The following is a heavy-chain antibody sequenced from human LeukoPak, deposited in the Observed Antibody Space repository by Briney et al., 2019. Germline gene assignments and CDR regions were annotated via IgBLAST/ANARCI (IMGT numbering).Heavy chain of an antibody. CDR1: GFTFSSYA. D-gene: IGHD3-16*01. Sequence: PGGSLRLSCAASGFTFSSYAMHWVRQAPDEGLEWVAVISYDGSTKYYADSVKGRFTISRDNSKNTMYLQMNSLRAEDTAVYYCAKRLWGGGSGPVLLYYGMDVWGQGTTVTVSS. J-gene: IGHJ6*02. CDR2: ISYDGSTK. CDR3: AKRLWGGGSGPVLLYYGMDV. V-gene: IGHV3-30*18.